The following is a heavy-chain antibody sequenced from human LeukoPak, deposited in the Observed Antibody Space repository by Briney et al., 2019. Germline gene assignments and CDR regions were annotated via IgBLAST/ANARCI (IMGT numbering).Heavy chain of an antibody. CDR3: TNVGFLEWLLPDY. CDR1: GFTFSSYS. CDR2: ISSSSSTI. V-gene: IGHV3-48*01. D-gene: IGHD3-3*01. J-gene: IGHJ4*02. Sequence: GGSLRLSCAASGFTFSSYSMNWVRQAPGKGLEWVSYISSSSSTIYYADSVKGRFTISRDNAKNSLYLQMNSLRAEDTAVYYCTNVGFLEWLLPDYWGQGTLVTVSS.